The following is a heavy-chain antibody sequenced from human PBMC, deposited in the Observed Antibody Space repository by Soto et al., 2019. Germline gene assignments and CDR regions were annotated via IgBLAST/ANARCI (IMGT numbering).Heavy chain of an antibody. J-gene: IGHJ6*03. D-gene: IGHD2-15*01. CDR1: GFTFDDYA. V-gene: IGHV3-9*01. CDR3: AKVAATYYYYYMDV. CDR2: ISWNSGSI. Sequence: PGGSLRLSCAASGFTFDDYAMHWVRQAPGKGLEWVSGISWNSGSIGYADSVKGRFTISRDNAKNSLYLQMNSLRAEDTALYYCAKVAATYYYYYMDVWGKGTTVTVSS.